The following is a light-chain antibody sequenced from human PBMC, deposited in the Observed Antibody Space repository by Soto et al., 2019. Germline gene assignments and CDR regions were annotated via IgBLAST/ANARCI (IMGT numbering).Light chain of an antibody. V-gene: IGKV3-15*01. CDR1: QSVSGH. J-gene: IGKJ4*01. CDR2: GAS. Sequence: EIVRTQSPATLSVSPGERATLSCRASQSVSGHLAWYQQRPGQAPRLLSYGASTRATGIPARFSGSGSGTEFTLTISSLQSEDFAVYYCQQYNNWPLTFGGGTKVEIK. CDR3: QQYNNWPLT.